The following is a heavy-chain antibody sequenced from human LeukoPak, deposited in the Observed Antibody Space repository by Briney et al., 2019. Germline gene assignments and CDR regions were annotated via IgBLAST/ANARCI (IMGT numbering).Heavy chain of an antibody. CDR3: AKDMSSDYYDSSGYFDY. D-gene: IGHD3-22*01. V-gene: IGHV3-9*03. Sequence: GRSLRLSCAASGFTFDDYAMHWVRQAPGKGLEWVSGISWNSGSIGYADSVKGRFTISRDNAKNSLYLQMNSLRAEDMALYYCAKDMSSDYYDSSGYFDYWGQGTLVTVSS. CDR1: GFTFDDYA. J-gene: IGHJ4*02. CDR2: ISWNSGSI.